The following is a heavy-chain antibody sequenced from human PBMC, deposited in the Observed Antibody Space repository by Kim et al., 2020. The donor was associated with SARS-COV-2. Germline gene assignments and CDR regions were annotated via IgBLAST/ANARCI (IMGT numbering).Heavy chain of an antibody. Sequence: SVKGRFTISRDNSKNTLYLQMNSLRAEDTAVYYCARPNQLLWFGETWFDPWGQGTLVTVSS. J-gene: IGHJ5*02. D-gene: IGHD3-10*01. V-gene: IGHV3-30*07. CDR3: ARPNQLLWFGETWFDP.